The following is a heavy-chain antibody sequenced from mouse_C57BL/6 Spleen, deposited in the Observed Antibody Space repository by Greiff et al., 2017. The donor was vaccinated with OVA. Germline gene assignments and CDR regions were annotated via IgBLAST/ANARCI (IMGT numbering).Heavy chain of an antibody. D-gene: IGHD2-12*01. J-gene: IGHJ2*01. CDR3: ARDTMGGY. V-gene: IGHV5-4*01. Sequence: DVHLVESGGGLVKPGGSLKLSCAASGFTFSSYAMSWVRQTPEKRLEWVATISDGGSYTYYPDNVKGRFTISRDNAKNNLYLQMSHLKSEDTAMYYCARDTMGGYWGQGTTLTVSS. CDR2: ISDGGSYT. CDR1: GFTFSSYA.